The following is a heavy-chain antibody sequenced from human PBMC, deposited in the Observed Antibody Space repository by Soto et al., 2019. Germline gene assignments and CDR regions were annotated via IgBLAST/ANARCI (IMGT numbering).Heavy chain of an antibody. D-gene: IGHD2-8*01. CDR1: GGSISSSNW. CDR2: IYHSGST. J-gene: IGHJ3*02. V-gene: IGHV4-4*02. Sequence: SETLSLTCAVSGGSISSSNWWSWVRQPPGKGLEWIGEIYHSGSTNYNPSLKSRVTISVDTSKNQFSLKLSSVTAADTAVYYCARRSEWDAFDIWGQGTMVTVSS. CDR3: ARRSEWDAFDI.